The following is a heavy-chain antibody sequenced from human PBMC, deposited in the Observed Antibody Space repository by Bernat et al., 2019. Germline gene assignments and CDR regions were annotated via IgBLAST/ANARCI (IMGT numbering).Heavy chain of an antibody. CDR2: INPNSGGT. Sequence: QVQLVQSGAEVKKPGASVKVSCKASGYTFTGYYMHWVRQAPGQGLDWMGWINPNSGGTNYAQKFQGWVTMTRDTSISTAYMELSRLRSDDTAVYYCARDLSYSSSWGEYYFDYWGQGTLVTVSS. CDR1: GYTFTGYY. V-gene: IGHV1-2*04. D-gene: IGHD6-6*01. J-gene: IGHJ4*02. CDR3: ARDLSYSSSWGEYYFDY.